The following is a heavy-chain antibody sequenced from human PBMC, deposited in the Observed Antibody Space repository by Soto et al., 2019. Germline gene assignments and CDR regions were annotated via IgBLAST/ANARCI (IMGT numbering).Heavy chain of an antibody. D-gene: IGHD3-3*01. Sequence: GGSLRLSCAASGFTFSSYSMNWVRQAPGKGLEWVSYISSSSSTIYYADSVKGRFTISRDNAKNSLYLQMNSLRDEDTAVYYCAREDVLDRVPAPRPYYDFWSGYYTDYYYGMDVWGQGTTVTVSS. CDR1: GFTFSSYS. CDR3: AREDVLDRVPAPRPYYDFWSGYYTDYYYGMDV. J-gene: IGHJ6*02. CDR2: ISSSSSTI. V-gene: IGHV3-48*02.